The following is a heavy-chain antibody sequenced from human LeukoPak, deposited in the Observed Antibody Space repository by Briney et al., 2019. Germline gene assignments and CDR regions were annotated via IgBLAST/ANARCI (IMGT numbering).Heavy chain of an antibody. Sequence: SETLSLTCAVYGGSFSGYYWSWIRQPPGKGLEWIGEINHSGSTNYNPSLKSRVTISVDTSKNQFSLKLSSVTAADTAVYYCARSPRGYSYGQTYYYYYYMDVWGKGTTVTISS. V-gene: IGHV4-34*01. D-gene: IGHD5-18*01. CDR2: INHSGST. CDR3: ARSPRGYSYGQTYYYYYYMDV. J-gene: IGHJ6*03. CDR1: GGSFSGYY.